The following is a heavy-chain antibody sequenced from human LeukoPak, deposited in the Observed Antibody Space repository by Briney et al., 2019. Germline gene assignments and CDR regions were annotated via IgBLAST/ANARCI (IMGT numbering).Heavy chain of an antibody. CDR2: ISSSGSSI. V-gene: IGHV3-48*03. CDR3: ARQISRYCSGGSCYSGWEFYFDY. D-gene: IGHD2-15*01. CDR1: GFTFSSYE. J-gene: IGHJ4*02. Sequence: GGSLRLSCAASGFTFSSYEMNWVRHAPGKGLEWVSYISSSGSSIHYADSVKGRFTISRDNAKNSLYLQMNSLRAEDTAVYHCARQISRYCSGGSCYSGWEFYFDYWGQGTPVTVSS.